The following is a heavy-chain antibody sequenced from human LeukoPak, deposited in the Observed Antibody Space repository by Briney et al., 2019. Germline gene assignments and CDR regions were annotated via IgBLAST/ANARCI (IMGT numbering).Heavy chain of an antibody. CDR1: GGSISRYY. D-gene: IGHD3-16*01. CDR3: ARHIDNYAHSAYPPNDF. Sequence: SETLSLTCTVSGGSISRYYWSWIRQPAGKGLQWIGRIYGSGSTTYYTPSLKSRVTISVDTPKNQFSLNLNSVTAADTAIYYCARHIDNYAHSAYPPNDFWGQGTLVTVSS. V-gene: IGHV4-4*07. J-gene: IGHJ4*02. CDR2: IYGSGST.